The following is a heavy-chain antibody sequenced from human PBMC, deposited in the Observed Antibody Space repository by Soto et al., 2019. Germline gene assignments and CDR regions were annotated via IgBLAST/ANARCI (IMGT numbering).Heavy chain of an antibody. CDR2: IIPIFGTA. J-gene: IGHJ6*02. CDR3: ARDPAVDYDSWSGQKYAMDV. CDR1: GYTFTSYG. D-gene: IGHD3-3*01. V-gene: IGHV1-69*13. Sequence: ASVKVSCKASGYTFTSYGISWVRQAPGQGLEWMGGIIPIFGTANYAQKFQGRVTITADESTSTAYMELSSLRSEDTAVYYCARDPAVDYDSWSGQKYAMDVWGQGTTVTVSS.